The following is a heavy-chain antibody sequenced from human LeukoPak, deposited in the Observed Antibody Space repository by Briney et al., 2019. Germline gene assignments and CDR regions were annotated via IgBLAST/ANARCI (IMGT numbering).Heavy chain of an antibody. D-gene: IGHD6-13*01. CDR1: GGSISYYY. V-gene: IGHV4-4*07. CDR2: IYTSGST. Sequence: SETLSLTCTVTGGSISYYYWTWLRQPAGKGLEWIGRIYTSGSTSYNPSLKSRVTMSVDTSKNQFSLKLSSVTAADTAVYYCAREAIAAPYPDYWGRGTLVTVSS. J-gene: IGHJ4*02. CDR3: AREAIAAPYPDY.